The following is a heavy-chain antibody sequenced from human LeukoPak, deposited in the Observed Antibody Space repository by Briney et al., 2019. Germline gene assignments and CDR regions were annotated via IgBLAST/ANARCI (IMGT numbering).Heavy chain of an antibody. J-gene: IGHJ3*02. D-gene: IGHD1-1*01. CDR3: AKSLLTTATGTGRAFHI. V-gene: IGHV3-48*01. CDR2: ISSSSTTK. CDR1: GFSFSSYC. Sequence: PGGSLRLSCEGSGFSFSSYCMNWVRQGPGKGLEWVSYISSSSTTKNYADSVRGRFTISRDNSKNTLYLQMSGLRAEDTALYYCAKSLLTTATGTGRAFHIWGQGTMVSVSS.